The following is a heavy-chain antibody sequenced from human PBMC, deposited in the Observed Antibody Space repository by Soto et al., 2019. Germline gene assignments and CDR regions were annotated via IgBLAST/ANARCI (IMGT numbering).Heavy chain of an antibody. CDR2: ISAAGDP. CDR3: ARTDRDFYGXDV. J-gene: IGHJ6*02. V-gene: IGHV3-13*05. CDR1: GFTFRNYD. Sequence: EVQLVESGGGLVQPGGSLRLSCEASGFTFRNYDMHWVRQGTGKGLEWVSGISAAGDPDYADSVEGRFTISRENAQNSFFLQMNSLRXXDXAVYYCARTDRDFYGXDVXGQGTTVIVSS.